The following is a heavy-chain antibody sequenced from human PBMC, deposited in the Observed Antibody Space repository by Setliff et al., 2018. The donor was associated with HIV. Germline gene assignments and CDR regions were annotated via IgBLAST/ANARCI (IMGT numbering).Heavy chain of an antibody. D-gene: IGHD6-19*01. CDR2: INPKDGAT. CDR1: VYTFTAGFY. V-gene: IGHV1-46*01. Sequence: AASVKVSCKTSVYTFTAGFYLHWVRQAPGQGLEWVGTINPKDGATTYAQKFQGRVSVTRDSSTGTIYLELSSLRSDDTAIFYCTRVTMTSGWYVDYWGQGTLVTVSS. CDR3: TRVTMTSGWYVDY. J-gene: IGHJ4*02.